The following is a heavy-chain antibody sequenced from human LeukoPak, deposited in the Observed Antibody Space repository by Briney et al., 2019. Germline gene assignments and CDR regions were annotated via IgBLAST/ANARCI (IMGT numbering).Heavy chain of an antibody. Sequence: GVSLRLSCAASKFTFSSYTMHWVRQAPGKGLDCVAVISYDGRNKYYGDSVKGRFTISRDNSKNTLYLQMNSLRTEDTAIYYCARESRDTAMATDYWGQGTLVTVSS. J-gene: IGHJ4*02. D-gene: IGHD5-18*01. CDR1: KFTFSSYT. V-gene: IGHV3-30*04. CDR3: ARESRDTAMATDY. CDR2: ISYDGRNK.